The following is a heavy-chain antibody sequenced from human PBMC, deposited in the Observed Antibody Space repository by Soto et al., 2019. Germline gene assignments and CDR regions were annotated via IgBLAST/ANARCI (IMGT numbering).Heavy chain of an antibody. D-gene: IGHD3-10*01. J-gene: IGHJ6*02. CDR1: GGSVSSGSYY. Sequence: QVQLQESGPGLVKPSETLSLTCTISGGSVSSGSYYWSWIRQPPGKGLEWIGYIYYSGSTNYNPSLKSRVTISVDTSKNQFSLKLSSVTAADTAVYYCARDRITMVRGYGMDVWGQGTTVTVSS. CDR2: IYYSGST. V-gene: IGHV4-61*01. CDR3: ARDRITMVRGYGMDV.